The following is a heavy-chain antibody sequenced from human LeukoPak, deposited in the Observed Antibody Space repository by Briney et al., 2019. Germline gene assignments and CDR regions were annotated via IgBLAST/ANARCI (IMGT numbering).Heavy chain of an antibody. Sequence: SQTLSLTCTVSGGSISSGSYYWSWNRQPAGKGLEWIGRIYTSGSTNYNPSLKSRVTISVDTSKNQFSLKLSSVTAADTAVYYCAREGGGYCGGDCYSYYFDYWGQGTLVTVSS. J-gene: IGHJ4*02. V-gene: IGHV4-61*02. CDR2: IYTSGST. CDR3: AREGGGYCGGDCYSYYFDY. CDR1: GGSISSGSYY. D-gene: IGHD2-21*02.